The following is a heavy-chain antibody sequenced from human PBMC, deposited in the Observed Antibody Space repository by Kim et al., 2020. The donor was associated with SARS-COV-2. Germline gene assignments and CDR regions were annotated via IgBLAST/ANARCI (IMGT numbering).Heavy chain of an antibody. J-gene: IGHJ5*02. D-gene: IGHD6-13*01. CDR3: AKPGIAAAGTFWFDP. V-gene: IGHV3-23*01. Sequence: DSLQRRFTLSRDNSKNTLYLQMNSLRAEDTAVYYCAKPGIAAAGTFWFDPWGQGTLVTVSS.